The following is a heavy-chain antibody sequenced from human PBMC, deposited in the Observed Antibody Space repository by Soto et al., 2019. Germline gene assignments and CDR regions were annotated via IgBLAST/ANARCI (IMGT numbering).Heavy chain of an antibody. CDR3: ARPSCAAACYYYGMDV. V-gene: IGHV1-69*12. CDR1: GGTFSSYT. J-gene: IGHJ6*02. Sequence: QVQLVQSGAEVKKPGSSVKVSCKASGGTFSSYTISWVRQAPGQGLEWMGGIIPTFGTADYAQKFQGRVTITADESTSTGYMELRSLRSEDTALYSCARPSCAAACYYYGMDVWGQGTAVTVSS. D-gene: IGHD2-21*01. CDR2: IIPTFGTA.